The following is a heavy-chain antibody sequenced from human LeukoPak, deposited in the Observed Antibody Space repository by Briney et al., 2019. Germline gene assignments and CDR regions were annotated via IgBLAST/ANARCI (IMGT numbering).Heavy chain of an antibody. CDR1: GYSISSGYY. Sequence: PETLSLTCAVSGYSISSGYYWGWIRQPPGKGLEWIGSIYHSGSTYYNPSLKSRVTISVDTSKNQFSLKLSSVTAADTAVYYCAGGIAVAGYWGQGTLVTVSS. CDR3: AGGIAVAGY. D-gene: IGHD6-19*01. J-gene: IGHJ4*02. V-gene: IGHV4-38-2*01. CDR2: IYHSGST.